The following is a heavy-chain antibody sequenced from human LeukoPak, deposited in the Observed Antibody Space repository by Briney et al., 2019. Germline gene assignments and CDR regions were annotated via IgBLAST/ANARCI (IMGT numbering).Heavy chain of an antibody. CDR1: GGSISSYYW. D-gene: IGHD3-3*01. V-gene: IGHV3-74*01. Sequence: ETLSLTCTVSGGSISSYYWMHWVRQAPGKGLVWVSHINSDGSGTSHADSVKGRFTISRDNAKNTLYLQMNSLRAEDTAAYYCARVYYDFWNGYLAAFDYWGQGTLVTVSS. CDR3: ARVYYDFWNGYLAAFDY. CDR2: INSDGSGT. J-gene: IGHJ4*02.